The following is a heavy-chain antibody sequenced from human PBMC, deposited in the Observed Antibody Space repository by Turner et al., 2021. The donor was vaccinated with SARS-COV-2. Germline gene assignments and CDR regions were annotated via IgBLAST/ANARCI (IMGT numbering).Heavy chain of an antibody. CDR3: AGERAAYYDFWSGYYGNNYYYGMDV. Sequence: QLQLLESGPGLVKPSETLSLTCAVSGGSISRSRYYWGWFRQPPGKGLGWVGGIYYRGSTDYNPSLKSRVTISVDTSKNQFSLKLSSVTAADTAVYYCAGERAAYYDFWSGYYGNNYYYGMDVWGQGTTVTVSS. CDR2: IYYRGST. D-gene: IGHD3-3*01. J-gene: IGHJ6*02. CDR1: GGSISRSRYY. V-gene: IGHV4-39*01.